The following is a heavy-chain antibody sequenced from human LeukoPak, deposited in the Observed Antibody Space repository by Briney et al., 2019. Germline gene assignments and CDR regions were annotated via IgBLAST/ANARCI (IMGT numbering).Heavy chain of an antibody. Sequence: SETLSLTCTVSGDSISSNNCFWGWIRQPPGKGLEWIGSMCYSGATYYNPPLKSRVTMSVDTSKKQFSLKLSSVTAADTAVYYCVKDRGNHTTDCWGQGTLVTVSS. CDR2: MCYSGAT. V-gene: IGHV4-39*07. J-gene: IGHJ4*02. CDR1: GDSISSNNCF. D-gene: IGHD1-14*01. CDR3: VKDRGNHTTDC.